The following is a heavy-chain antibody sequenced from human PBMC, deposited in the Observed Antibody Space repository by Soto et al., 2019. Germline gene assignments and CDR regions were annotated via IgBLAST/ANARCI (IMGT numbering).Heavy chain of an antibody. D-gene: IGHD6-13*01. CDR2: IYANGNA. V-gene: IGHV4-4*07. CDR3: ARGVRAGYYGMDV. J-gene: IGHJ6*02. CDR1: GGSFFSYY. Sequence: QAQLQESGPGLVKPSETLSLTCSVSGGSFFSYYWTWIRQPAGKGLEWIGRIYANGNANYNPSLKSRVTMSADTSKNQFSLRLRSVTASDTAVYYSARGVRAGYYGMDVWGPGATVTVSS.